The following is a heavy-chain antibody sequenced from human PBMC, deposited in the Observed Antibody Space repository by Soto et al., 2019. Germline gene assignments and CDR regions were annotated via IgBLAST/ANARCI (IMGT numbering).Heavy chain of an antibody. CDR1: GFQFSTYS. D-gene: IGHD2-15*01. V-gene: IGHV3-21*01. Sequence: PVGSMRLSCAASGFQFSTYSMNWVRQAPGKGLEWVSLITSSSGYIYYADSVKGRFTISRDNAKNSLYLQMNSLRAEDTAVYYCARETDIVVVVTTNGMDVWGQGTTVTVSS. J-gene: IGHJ6*02. CDR2: ITSSSGYI. CDR3: ARETDIVVVVTTNGMDV.